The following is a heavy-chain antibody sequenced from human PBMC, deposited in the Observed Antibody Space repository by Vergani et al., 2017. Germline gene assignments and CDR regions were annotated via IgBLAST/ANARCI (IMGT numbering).Heavy chain of an antibody. CDR1: GFTFSSYG. Sequence: VQLVESGGGLVQPGGSLRLSCAASGFTFSSYGMHWVRQAPGKGLEGVAVISYDGSNKYYADSVKGRFTISRDNSKNTLYLQMNSLRAEDTAVYYCAKDGEMATITGAFDIWGQGTMVTVSS. CDR2: ISYDGSNK. V-gene: IGHV3-30*18. CDR3: AKDGEMATITGAFDI. D-gene: IGHD5-24*01. J-gene: IGHJ3*02.